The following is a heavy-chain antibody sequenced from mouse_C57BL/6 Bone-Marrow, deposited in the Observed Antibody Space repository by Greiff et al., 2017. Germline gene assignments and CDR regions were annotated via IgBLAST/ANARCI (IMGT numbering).Heavy chain of an antibody. CDR3: ARSGDYDGAWFAY. CDR2: INPSRGYT. Sequence: VQLQQSGAELAKPGASVKLSCKASGYTFTSYWMHWVKQRPGPGLEWIGYINPSRGYTKYNQKFKDKATLTADKSSSTAYMQLSSLTYEDSAVXYCARSGDYDGAWFAYWGQGTLVTVSA. J-gene: IGHJ3*01. D-gene: IGHD2-4*01. CDR1: GYTFTSYW. V-gene: IGHV1-7*01.